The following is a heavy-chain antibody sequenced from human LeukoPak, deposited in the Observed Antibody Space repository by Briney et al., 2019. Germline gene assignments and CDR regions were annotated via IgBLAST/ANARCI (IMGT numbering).Heavy chain of an antibody. V-gene: IGHV6-1*01. CDR1: GDSVSSNTAS. CDR2: TYYRSRWNY. Sequence: SQTLSLTCAISGDSVSSNTASWNWIRQSPSRGLEWLGRTYYRSRWNYDYALSVKSRIIINPDTSKNQFSLHLNSVTPEDTAVYYCARDFDYWGQGTLVTVSS. CDR3: ARDFDY. J-gene: IGHJ4*02.